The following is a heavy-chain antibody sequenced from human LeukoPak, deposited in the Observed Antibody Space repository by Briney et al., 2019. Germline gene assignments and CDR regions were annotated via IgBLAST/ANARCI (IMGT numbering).Heavy chain of an antibody. CDR3: AKDGYSYGKGQRDYYGMDV. J-gene: IGHJ6*02. CDR2: ISGSGGST. D-gene: IGHD5-18*01. Sequence: GGSLRLSCAASGFTFSSYAMSWVRQAPGKGLEWVSAISGSGGSTYYADSVKGRFTISRDNSKNTLYLQMNSLRAEDTAVYYCAKDGYSYGKGQRDYYGMDVWGQGTTVTVSS. V-gene: IGHV3-23*01. CDR1: GFTFSSYA.